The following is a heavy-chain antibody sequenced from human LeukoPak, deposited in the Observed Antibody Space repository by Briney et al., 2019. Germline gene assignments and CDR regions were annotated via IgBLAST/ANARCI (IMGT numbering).Heavy chain of an antibody. V-gene: IGHV3-9*01. J-gene: IGHJ6*02. Sequence: GGSLRLSCAASGFTFHDYAMHWVRQAPGKGLEWVSSISWNSGRVGYADSVKGRFTISRDNARDSLYLQMNSLRPEDTALYYCAKETLRGGTYYYGTDVWGQGTTVTVSS. CDR1: GFTFHDYA. CDR3: AKETLRGGTYYYGTDV. CDR2: ISWNSGRV. D-gene: IGHD3-10*01.